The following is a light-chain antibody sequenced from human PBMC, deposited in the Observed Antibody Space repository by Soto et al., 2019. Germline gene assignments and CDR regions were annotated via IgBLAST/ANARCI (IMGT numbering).Light chain of an antibody. V-gene: IGLV2-14*03. CDR2: DVS. Sequence: QSALTQPASVSGPPGQSITISCTGTSSDVGAYNYVSWYQHRPGEAPKLMIYDVSNRPSGVATRFSGSKSGNTASLTISGLQAEDEADYYCSSYTTSHTLVYLFGTGTKLTVL. J-gene: IGLJ1*01. CDR3: SSYTTSHTLVYL. CDR1: SSDVGAYNY.